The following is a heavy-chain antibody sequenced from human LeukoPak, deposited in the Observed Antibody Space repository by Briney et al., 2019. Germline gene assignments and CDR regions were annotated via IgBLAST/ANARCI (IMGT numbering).Heavy chain of an antibody. CDR3: ARLVQGDVLSSYSPRFFNN. D-gene: IGHD3-9*01. Sequence: PSETLSLTCTVSGGSMSSYYWSWIRQPPGKGLEWIGFSHTSDTTSYNPSLRSRVVISVDTSKHQFSLKLTSVTAADTAIYYCARLVQGDVLSSYSPRFFNNWGPGTLVIVSS. CDR2: SHTSDTT. J-gene: IGHJ4*02. V-gene: IGHV4-4*09. CDR1: GGSMSSYY.